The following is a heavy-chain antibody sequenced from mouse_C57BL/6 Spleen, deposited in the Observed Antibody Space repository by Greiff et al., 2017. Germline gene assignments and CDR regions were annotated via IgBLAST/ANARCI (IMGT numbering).Heavy chain of an antibody. CDR1: GYAFSSSW. V-gene: IGHV1-82*01. CDR3: ARDYGSSVGFAY. J-gene: IGHJ3*01. CDR2: IYPGDGDT. D-gene: IGHD1-1*01. Sequence: VQLVESGPELVKPGASVKISCKASGYAFSSSWMNWVKQRPGQGLEWIGRIYPGDGDTNYNGKFKGKATLTADKSSSTAYMQLSSLTSEDSAVYSCARDYGSSVGFAYWGQGTLVTVSA.